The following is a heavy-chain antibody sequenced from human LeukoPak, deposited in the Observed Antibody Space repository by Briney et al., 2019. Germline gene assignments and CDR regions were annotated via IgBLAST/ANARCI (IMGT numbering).Heavy chain of an antibody. Sequence: GGSLRLSCAASGFTLRNYWMHWVRQAPGKGLVWVSRINSDGSSASYADSVKGRFTISRDNAKNTLFLQMNSLRAEDTAVYYCAGGGGYTYEAFDYWGQGTLVTVSS. CDR2: INSDGSSA. J-gene: IGHJ4*02. CDR3: AGGGGYTYEAFDY. CDR1: GFTLRNYW. V-gene: IGHV3-74*01. D-gene: IGHD5-18*01.